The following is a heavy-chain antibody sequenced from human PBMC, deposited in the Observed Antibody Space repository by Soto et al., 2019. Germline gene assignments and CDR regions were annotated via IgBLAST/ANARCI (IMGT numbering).Heavy chain of an antibody. CDR2: INAGNGNT. V-gene: IGHV1-3*01. J-gene: IGHJ3*02. CDR1: GYTFTSYA. Sequence: ASVKVSCKASGYTFTSYAMHWVRQAPGQRLEWMGWINAGNGNTKYSQKFQGRVTITRDTSASTAYMELSSLRSEDTAVYYCARPLGYCSGGSCFDDAFDIWGQGTMVTVSS. D-gene: IGHD2-15*01. CDR3: ARPLGYCSGGSCFDDAFDI.